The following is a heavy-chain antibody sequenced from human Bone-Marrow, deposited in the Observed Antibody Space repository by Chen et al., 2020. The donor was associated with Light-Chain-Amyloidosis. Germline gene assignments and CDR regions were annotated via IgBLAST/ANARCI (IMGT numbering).Heavy chain of an antibody. CDR1: GFNVSSYW. D-gene: IGHD1-26*01. CDR3: ARDRGYSVSYGAGMDV. Sequence: EVQLVEYGGGWVQPGGSLRLSCAAAGFNVSSYWMSWVRQAPGKGLDWLANIKQDGSEKYYVDSVKGRFTISRDNAKNSLYLQMNSLRAEDTAVYYCARDRGYSVSYGAGMDVWGQVTTVTVSS. CDR2: IKQDGSEK. V-gene: IGHV3-7*01. J-gene: IGHJ6*02.